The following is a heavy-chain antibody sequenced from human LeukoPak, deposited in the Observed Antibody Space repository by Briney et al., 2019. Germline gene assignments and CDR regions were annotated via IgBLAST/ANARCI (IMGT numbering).Heavy chain of an antibody. J-gene: IGHJ4*02. CDR1: GYSISSGYY. Sequence: SETLSLTCAVSGYSISSGYYWGWIRQPPGKGLEWIGSIYHSGSTYYNPSLKSRVTISVDTSKNQFSLKLSSVTAADTAVYYCARHLYSGYELDYWGRGTLVTVSS. CDR2: IYHSGST. D-gene: IGHD5-12*01. CDR3: ARHLYSGYELDY. V-gene: IGHV4-38-2*01.